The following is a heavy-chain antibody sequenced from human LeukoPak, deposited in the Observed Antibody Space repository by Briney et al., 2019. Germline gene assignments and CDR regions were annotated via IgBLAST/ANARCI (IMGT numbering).Heavy chain of an antibody. V-gene: IGHV4-39*01. CDR3: ARRPRTYYYYGMDV. J-gene: IGHJ6*02. CDR1: GGSISSSSYY. CDR2: IYYSGST. Sequence: SETLSLTCTVSGGSISSSSYYWGWIRQPPGKGLEWIGSIYYSGSTYYNPSLKSRVTISVDTSKNQFSLKLSSVTAGDTAVYYCARRPRTYYYYGMDVWGQGTTVTVSS.